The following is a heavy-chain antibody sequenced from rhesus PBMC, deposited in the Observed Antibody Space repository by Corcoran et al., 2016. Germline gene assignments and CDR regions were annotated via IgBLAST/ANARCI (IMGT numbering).Heavy chain of an antibody. V-gene: IGHV4S10*01. CDR3: ARRVLVYYFDY. D-gene: IGHD2-39*01. Sequence: QLQLQESGPGLVKPSETLSLTCAVSGGSISDSYRWSWIRQPPGKGLEWIGYIYGSSTSTNYNPSLKSRVTISKDTSKNQFSLKLSSVTAADTAVYYCARRVLVYYFDYWGQGVLVTVSS. J-gene: IGHJ4*01. CDR1: GGSISDSYR. CDR2: IYGSSTST.